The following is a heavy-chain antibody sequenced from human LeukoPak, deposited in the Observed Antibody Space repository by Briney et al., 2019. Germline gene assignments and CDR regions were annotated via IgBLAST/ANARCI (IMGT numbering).Heavy chain of an antibody. V-gene: IGHV3-30*04. CDR3: ARESNGDYLHY. J-gene: IGHJ4*02. CDR2: ISYDGSNK. Sequence: GGSLRLSCAASGFTFSSYAMHWVRQAPGKGLEWVAVISYDGSNKYYADSVKGRFTISRDNSKNTLYLHMNSLRAEDTAVYYCARESNGDYLHYWGQGTLVTVSS. D-gene: IGHD4-17*01. CDR1: GFTFSSYA.